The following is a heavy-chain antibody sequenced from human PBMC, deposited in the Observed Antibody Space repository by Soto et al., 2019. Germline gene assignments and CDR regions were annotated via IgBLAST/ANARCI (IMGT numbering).Heavy chain of an antibody. CDR1: GFTFSSNA. J-gene: IGHJ4*02. D-gene: IGHD4-17*01. V-gene: IGHV3-30-3*01. Sequence: QVQLVESGGGVVQPGRSLRLSCAASGFTFSSNAMHWVRQAPGKGLEWVAVMSYDGSNEYYADSVKGRFTISRDNSKNTLYLQMNSLRAEDTAVQYCARDSILSGTTRPPPLDYWGQGTLVTVSS. CDR3: ARDSILSGTTRPPPLDY. CDR2: MSYDGSNE.